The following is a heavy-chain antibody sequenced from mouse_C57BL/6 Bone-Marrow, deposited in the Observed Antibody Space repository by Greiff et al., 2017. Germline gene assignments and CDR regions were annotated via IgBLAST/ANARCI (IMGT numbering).Heavy chain of an antibody. CDR2: IYPGSGST. CDR3: ARQRRGWFAY. V-gene: IGHV1-55*01. J-gene: IGHJ3*01. CDR1: GYTFTSYW. Sequence: QVQLQQSGAELVKPGASVKMSCKASGYTFTSYWITWVKQRPGQGLEWIGDIYPGSGSTNYNEKFKSKATLTVDTSSSTAYMQRSSLTSEDSAVYYCARQRRGWFAYWGQGTLVTVSA.